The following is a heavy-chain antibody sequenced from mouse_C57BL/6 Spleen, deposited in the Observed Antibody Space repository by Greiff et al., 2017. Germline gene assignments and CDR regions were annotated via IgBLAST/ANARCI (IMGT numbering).Heavy chain of an antibody. J-gene: IGHJ1*03. CDR2: IYPRDGST. Sequence: QVQLQQPGPELVKPGASVKLSCKASGYTFTSYDINWVKQRPGQGLEWIGWIYPRDGSTTYNEKFKGKATLTVDTSSSTAYMELHSLTSEDSAVYFCARRGYPSYWYFDVWGTGTTVTVSS. V-gene: IGHV1-85*01. D-gene: IGHD3-1*01. CDR3: ARRGYPSYWYFDV. CDR1: GYTFTSYD.